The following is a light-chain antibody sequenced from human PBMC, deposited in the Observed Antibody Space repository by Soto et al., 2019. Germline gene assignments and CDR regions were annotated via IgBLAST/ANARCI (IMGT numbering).Light chain of an antibody. J-gene: IGLJ1*01. V-gene: IGLV2-11*01. CDR2: DVS. Sequence: QSVLTQPRSVSGSPGQSVTISCTGTSSDVGGYNSVSWYQQHPGKAPKLMIYDVSKRPSGVPDRFSGSKSGNTASLTISGLQAEDEADYYCCSYAGSYTYAFGTGTKVTVL. CDR1: SSDVGGYNS. CDR3: CSYAGSYTYA.